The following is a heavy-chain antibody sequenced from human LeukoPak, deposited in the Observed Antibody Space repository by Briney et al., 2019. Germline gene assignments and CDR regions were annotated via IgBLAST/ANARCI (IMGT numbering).Heavy chain of an antibody. Sequence: SVKVSCKASGGTFSSYAISWVRQAPGQGLEWMGGIIPIFGTANYAQKFQGRVTITADESTSTAYMELSSLRSEDTAVYYCASKRYGDYYFDYWGQGTLVTVSS. J-gene: IGHJ4*02. V-gene: IGHV1-69*01. CDR1: GGTFSSYA. CDR2: IIPIFGTA. CDR3: ASKRYGDYYFDY. D-gene: IGHD4-17*01.